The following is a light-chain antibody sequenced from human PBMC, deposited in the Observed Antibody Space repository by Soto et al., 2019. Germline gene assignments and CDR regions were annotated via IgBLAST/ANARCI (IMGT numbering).Light chain of an antibody. CDR1: QRVSSN. CDR2: GAS. V-gene: IGKV3-15*01. J-gene: IGKJ1*01. Sequence: EIVMTQSPATLSVSPGERATLSCRASQRVSSNLAWYQQNSGQAPRLLIYGASTRDTGIPARVSGSGSGTECTLTISSLQSEDFAVYYCQQDNNWPPWTFGQGTKVEIK. CDR3: QQDNNWPPWT.